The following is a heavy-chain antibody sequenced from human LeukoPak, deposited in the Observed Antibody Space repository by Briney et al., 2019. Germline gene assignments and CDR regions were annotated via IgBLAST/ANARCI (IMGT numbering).Heavy chain of an antibody. CDR2: ISSSSSVI. CDR3: ARGGIGWSRSNPMDY. Sequence: GGSLRLSCAASGFIFSDYYMTWILQVPGQGLEWLSYISSSSSVIYYADSVKGRVTVSRDNGKNSLYLQMNSLRAEDTAVYFCARGGIGWSRSNPMDYWGQGTLVTVSS. J-gene: IGHJ4*02. V-gene: IGHV3-11*01. CDR1: GFIFSDYY. D-gene: IGHD2-15*01.